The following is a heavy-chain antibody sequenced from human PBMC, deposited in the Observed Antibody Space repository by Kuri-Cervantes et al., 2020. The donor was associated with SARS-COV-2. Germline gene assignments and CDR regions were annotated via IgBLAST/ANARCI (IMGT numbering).Heavy chain of an antibody. Sequence: GESLKISCAASGFTFDDYGMSWVRQAPGKGLEWVSGINWNGGSTGYADSVKGRFTISRDNAKNSLYLQMSSLRAEDTAVYYCAKDWGAGQWLEYYYYMDVWGKGTTVTVSS. J-gene: IGHJ6*03. D-gene: IGHD6-19*01. CDR1: GFTFDDYG. CDR2: INWNGGST. CDR3: AKDWGAGQWLEYYYYMDV. V-gene: IGHV3-20*04.